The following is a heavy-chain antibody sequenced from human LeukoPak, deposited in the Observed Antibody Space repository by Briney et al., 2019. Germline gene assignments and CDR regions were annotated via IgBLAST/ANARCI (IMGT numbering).Heavy chain of an antibody. J-gene: IGHJ4*02. V-gene: IGHV3-21*01. CDR1: GFTFSSYS. CDR3: ARAQQLVENYYFDY. CDR2: ISSSSSYI. Sequence: GGSLRLSCAASGFTFSSYSMNWVRQAPGKGLEWVSSISSSSSYIYYADSVKGRFTISRDNAKNSLYLQMNSLRAEDTAVYYCARAQQLVENYYFDYWGQGTLVTVSS. D-gene: IGHD6-13*01.